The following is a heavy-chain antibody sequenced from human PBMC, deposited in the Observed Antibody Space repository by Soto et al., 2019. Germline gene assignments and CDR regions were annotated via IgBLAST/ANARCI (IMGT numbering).Heavy chain of an antibody. CDR2: IYKSGSA. CDR1: GGSISSTTHY. J-gene: IGHJ6*03. CDR3: ATISGVVNYYIVV. V-gene: IGHV4-39*01. Sequence: SETLSLTCIVSGGSISSTTHYWGWICQPPGKGLEWIGSIYKSGSAYYNVSLKSRVTISVDTSKNQFSLKMSSVTAADTAVYYCATISGVVNYYIVVWGKGTTVTAP. D-gene: IGHD3-3*01.